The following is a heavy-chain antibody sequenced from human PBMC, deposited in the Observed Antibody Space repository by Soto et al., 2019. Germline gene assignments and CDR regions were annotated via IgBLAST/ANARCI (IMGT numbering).Heavy chain of an antibody. CDR2: IKTKADGETT. D-gene: IGHD1-26*01. J-gene: IGHJ4*02. CDR3: TRFAPWYGSNFDF. Sequence: EVQLVESGGGLVKPGVSLRLSRVASGFSFSNAWMSWVRQAPGKGLEWVGRIKTKADGETTDYATSVKDRFTISRDDSKNTLYLQMNGLRSEDTAVYYCTRFAPWYGSNFDFWGQGTLVSVSS. CDR1: GFSFSNAW. V-gene: IGHV3-15*01.